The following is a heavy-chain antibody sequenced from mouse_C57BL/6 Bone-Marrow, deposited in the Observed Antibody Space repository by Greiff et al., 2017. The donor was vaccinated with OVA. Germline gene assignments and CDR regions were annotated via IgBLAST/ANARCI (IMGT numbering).Heavy chain of an antibody. D-gene: IGHD1-1*01. CDR1: GYTFTSYG. V-gene: IGHV1-81*01. Sequence: VQLQQSGAELARPGASVKLSCKASGYTFTSYGISWVKQRTGQGLEWIGEIYPRSGNTYYNEKFKGKATLTADKSSSTAYMELLSLTSEDSAVYFCAREGSITTVVDPFAYWGQGTLVTVSA. CDR2: IYPRSGNT. CDR3: AREGSITTVVDPFAY. J-gene: IGHJ3*01.